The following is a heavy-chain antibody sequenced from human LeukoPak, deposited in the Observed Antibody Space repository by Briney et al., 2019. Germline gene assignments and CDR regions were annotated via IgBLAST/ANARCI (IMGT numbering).Heavy chain of an antibody. J-gene: IGHJ4*02. V-gene: IGHV4-59*01. CDR2: IYYSGST. CDR3: ARNQYSSSEYFDY. CDR1: GGSISSYY. D-gene: IGHD6-6*01. Sequence: SETLSLTCTVSGGSISSYYWSWIRQPPGKGLEWIGYIYYSGSTNYNPSLKSRVTISVDTSKNQFSLKLSSVTAADTAVYYCARNQYSSSEYFDYWGRGTLVTVSS.